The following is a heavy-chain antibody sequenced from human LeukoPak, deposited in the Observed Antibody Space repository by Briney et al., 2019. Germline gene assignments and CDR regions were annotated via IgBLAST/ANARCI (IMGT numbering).Heavy chain of an antibody. Sequence: ASVKVSCKASGYTFTSYAMHWVRQAPGQRLEWMGWINAGNGNTKYSQKFQGRVTITRDTSASTAYMELSSLRSEDTAVYYCARDGAVGYSSSWTFDPWGQGTLVTVSS. CDR2: INAGNGNT. J-gene: IGHJ5*02. CDR3: ARDGAVGYSSSWTFDP. CDR1: GYTFTSYA. D-gene: IGHD6-13*01. V-gene: IGHV1-3*01.